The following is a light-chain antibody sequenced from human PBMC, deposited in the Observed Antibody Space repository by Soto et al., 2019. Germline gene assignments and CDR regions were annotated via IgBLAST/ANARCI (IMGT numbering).Light chain of an antibody. CDR2: GAS. V-gene: IGKV3-15*01. CDR1: QSVSSD. Sequence: EIVMTQSPATLSVSPGERATRSCRASQSVSSDLAWYQQIPGHAPRLLIYGASTRATAIPARFSGSGSGTAFTLTISSLPASDFAVYDCEQYNYWWSFGKGTKVESK. J-gene: IGKJ1*01. CDR3: EQYNYWWS.